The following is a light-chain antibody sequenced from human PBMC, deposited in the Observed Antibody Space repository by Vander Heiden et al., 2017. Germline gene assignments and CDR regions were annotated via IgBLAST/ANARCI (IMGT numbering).Light chain of an antibody. Sequence: SYELTQPPSVSVSPGQTARITCSGDALPKEYAYWYQQKSGQAPVLVIYEDSKRPSGIPERFSGSSSGTMATLTISGAQVEDEADYYCYSTDSSVNHSWVFGGGTQLTVL. CDR3: YSTDSSVNHSWV. V-gene: IGLV3-10*01. CDR1: ALPKEY. CDR2: EDS. J-gene: IGLJ2*01.